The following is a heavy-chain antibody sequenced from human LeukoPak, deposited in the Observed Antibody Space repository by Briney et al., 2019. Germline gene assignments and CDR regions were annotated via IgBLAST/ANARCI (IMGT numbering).Heavy chain of an antibody. CDR2: ISSSGSTI. CDR3: ARAKPKNMVRGLIMRRESRYYFNY. J-gene: IGHJ4*02. CDR1: GFTFSDYY. V-gene: IGHV3-11*01. D-gene: IGHD3-10*01. Sequence: GGSLRLSCAASGFTFSDYYMSWIRQAPGKGLEWVSYISSSGSTIYYADSVKGRFTISRDNSKSTLYIQMNSLRAEDTAVYYCARAKPKNMVRGLIMRRESRYYFNYWGQGTLVTVSS.